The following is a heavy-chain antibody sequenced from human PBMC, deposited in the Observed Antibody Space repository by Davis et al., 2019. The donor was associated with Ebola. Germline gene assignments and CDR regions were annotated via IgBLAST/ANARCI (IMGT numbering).Heavy chain of an antibody. D-gene: IGHD3-22*01. CDR1: GGSISSYY. CDR2: IYYSGST. Sequence: GSLRLSCTVSGGSISSYYWSWIRQPPGKGLEWIGYIYYSGSTNYNPSLKSRVTISVDTSKNQFSLKLSSVTAADTAVYYCAREGYYYDSSGYHRGAFDIWGQGTMVTVSS. J-gene: IGHJ3*02. CDR3: AREGYYYDSSGYHRGAFDI. V-gene: IGHV4-59*01.